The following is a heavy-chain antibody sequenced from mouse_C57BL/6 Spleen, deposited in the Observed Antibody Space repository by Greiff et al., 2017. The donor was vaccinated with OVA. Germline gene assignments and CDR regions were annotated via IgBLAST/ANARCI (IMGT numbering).Heavy chain of an antibody. Sequence: QVQLQQPGTELVKPGASVKLSCKASGYTFTSYWMPWVQQRPGQGLEWIGNINPSNGCTSYPEKVKSKATLTGDNSSSTASMQLSSLTSEDSAVYFCARWNGYDSYYYARDYWGQGTSVTVSS. J-gene: IGHJ4*01. CDR1: GYTFTSYW. CDR2: INPSNGCT. V-gene: IGHV1-53*01. D-gene: IGHD2-2*01. CDR3: ARWNGYDSYYYARDY.